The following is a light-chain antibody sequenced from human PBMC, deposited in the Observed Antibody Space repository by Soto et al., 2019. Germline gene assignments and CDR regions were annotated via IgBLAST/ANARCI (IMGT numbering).Light chain of an antibody. Sequence: DIVMTQSPDSLAVSLGERATINCKSSQSVLYSSNNKNYLAWYQQKPGQPPKLLIYWASTRESGVHDRFSGSGSGTDFTLTISSLQAEDVAVYYCQQYYSTPHTFGPGTKVDIK. CDR3: QQYYSTPHT. CDR2: WAS. CDR1: QSVLYSSNNKNY. V-gene: IGKV4-1*01. J-gene: IGKJ3*01.